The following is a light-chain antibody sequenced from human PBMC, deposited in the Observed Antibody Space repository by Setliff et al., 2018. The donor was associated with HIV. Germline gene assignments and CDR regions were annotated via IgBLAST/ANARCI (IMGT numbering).Light chain of an antibody. V-gene: IGLV2-14*01. Sequence: QSVLTQPASVSGSPGQSITISCIGTSSDVGAYGSVSWYQRLPGKPPKLIIFEVNNRPSGISYRFSGSKFGTTASLTISGLQAEDEADYYCSSFTRSRTWLFGGGTKATVL. J-gene: IGLJ3*02. CDR2: EVN. CDR1: SSDVGAYGS. CDR3: SSFTRSRTWL.